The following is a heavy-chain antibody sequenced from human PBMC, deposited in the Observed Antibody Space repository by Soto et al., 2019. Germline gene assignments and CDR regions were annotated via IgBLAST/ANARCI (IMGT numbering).Heavy chain of an antibody. CDR1: GYTFTIYG. V-gene: IGHV1-18*01. J-gene: IGHJ2*01. CDR2: ISTYNGNT. Sequence: QVQLVQSGAEVKEPGASVKVSCKASGYTFTIYGISWVRQAPGQGLEWMGRISTYNGNTYYAHKVQVRVIMTTDRSTSTAYMELRSLRSDDTAVYYCARDVGTYYVRYFDLWCRGTLVTVFS. CDR3: ARDVGTYYVRYFDL. D-gene: IGHD3-22*01.